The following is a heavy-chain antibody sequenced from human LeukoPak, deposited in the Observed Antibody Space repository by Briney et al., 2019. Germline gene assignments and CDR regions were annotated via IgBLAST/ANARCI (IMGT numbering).Heavy chain of an antibody. V-gene: IGHV4-59*01. J-gene: IGHJ4*02. CDR1: GGSISSYY. Sequence: PSETLSLTCTVSGGSISSYYWSWIRQSPGKGLEWIGYIYYSGSTNYNPSLKSRVTISVDTSKNQFSLKLSSVTAADTAVYYCARGEAVPIIGPIAPFDYWGQGTLVTVSS. D-gene: IGHD6-13*01. CDR2: IYYSGST. CDR3: ARGEAVPIIGPIAPFDY.